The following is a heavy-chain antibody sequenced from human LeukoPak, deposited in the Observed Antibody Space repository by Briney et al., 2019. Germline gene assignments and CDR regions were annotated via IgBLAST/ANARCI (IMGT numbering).Heavy chain of an antibody. CDR2: IYYSGST. Sequence: PSETLSLTCTVSGGSISSYYWSWIRQPPGKGLEWIGYIYYSGSTNYNPSLKSRVTISVDTSKNQFSLKLSSVTAADTAVYYCARSNYDSSGYYYRFDYWGQGALVTVSA. CDR3: ARSNYDSSGYYYRFDY. J-gene: IGHJ4*02. CDR1: GGSISSYY. V-gene: IGHV4-59*08. D-gene: IGHD3-22*01.